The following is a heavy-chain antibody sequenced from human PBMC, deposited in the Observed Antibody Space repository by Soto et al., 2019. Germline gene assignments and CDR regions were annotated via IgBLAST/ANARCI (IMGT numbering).Heavy chain of an antibody. CDR2: ISSSSSYI. J-gene: IGHJ5*02. V-gene: IGHV3-21*04. Sequence: PGVSLRLSFAASGSTFSSYSMNWVRQAPGKGLEWVSYISSSSSYIYYADSVKGRFTISRDNAKNSPYLQMNSLRAEDTAVYYCARGGNWFDPWGQGTLVTVSS. CDR3: ARGGNWFDP. D-gene: IGHD3-10*01. CDR1: GSTFSSYS.